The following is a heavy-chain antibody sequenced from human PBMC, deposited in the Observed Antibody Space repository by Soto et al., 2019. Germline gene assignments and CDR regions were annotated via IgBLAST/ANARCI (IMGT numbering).Heavy chain of an antibody. V-gene: IGHV1-69*02. D-gene: IGHD1-20*01. CDR2: IVPILGIT. Sequence: SSVKVSCKAFGGSFSSYTISWVRQAPGQGLEWMGRIVPILGITNYAQKFKGRVTMTADTSTDTAYMELSSLSSEDTAVYYFAISIIAGSHNYYNGLDVWGQGTTVTVSS. CDR3: AISIIAGSHNYYNGLDV. J-gene: IGHJ6*02. CDR1: GGSFSSYT.